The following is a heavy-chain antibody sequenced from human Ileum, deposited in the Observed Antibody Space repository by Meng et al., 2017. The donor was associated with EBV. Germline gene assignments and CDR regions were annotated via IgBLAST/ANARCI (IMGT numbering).Heavy chain of an antibody. Sequence: QVQLQLVGAGVGKPSASLSLTCAVSGYSISSTNWWVWCRRPAGRGLEWMGDFYYSGTTYNNPSHKSRVTMSIAPSKNQFSLKLSTVSAVDTAVDYCAKANDDSLNSWGQGTLVTVSS. V-gene: IGHV4-28*03. CDR3: AKANDDSLNS. J-gene: IGHJ4*02. D-gene: IGHD1-1*01. CDR2: FYYSGTT. CDR1: GYSISSTNW.